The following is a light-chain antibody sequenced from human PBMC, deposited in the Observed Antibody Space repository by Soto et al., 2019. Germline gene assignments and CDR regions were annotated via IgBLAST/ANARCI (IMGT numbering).Light chain of an antibody. CDR1: QSVSSN. CDR3: QQYGSSGT. Sequence: EIIMTQSPATLSVSPGERATLSCRASQSVSSNLVWYQQKPGQAPRLLIYGASTRATGTPARFSGSGSGTDFTLTISRLEPEDFAVYYCQQYGSSGTFGQGTKVDIK. CDR2: GAS. V-gene: IGKV3-15*01. J-gene: IGKJ1*01.